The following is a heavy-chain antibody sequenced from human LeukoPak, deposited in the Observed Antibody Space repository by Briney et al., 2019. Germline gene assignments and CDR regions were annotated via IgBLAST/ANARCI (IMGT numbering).Heavy chain of an antibody. CDR3: ARGTWFDP. Sequence: SETLSLTCTVSGGSISSSSYYWGWIRQPPGKGLEWIGCIYDSGSTYYNPSLKSRVSISIDTSKNQFSLKLSSVTAADTAVYYCARGTWFDPWGQGTLVTVSS. CDR1: GGSISSSSYY. CDR2: IYDSGST. J-gene: IGHJ5*02. V-gene: IGHV4-39*07.